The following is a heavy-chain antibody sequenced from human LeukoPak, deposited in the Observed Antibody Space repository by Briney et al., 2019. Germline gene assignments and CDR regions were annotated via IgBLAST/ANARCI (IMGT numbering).Heavy chain of an antibody. CDR1: GFTFSSYA. V-gene: IGHV3-30*04. CDR2: ISYDGSNK. D-gene: IGHD4-17*01. CDR3: ARVNYGDYLPSFDY. J-gene: IGHJ4*02. Sequence: PGRSLRLSCAASGFTFSSYAMHWVRQAPGKGLEWVAVISYDGSNKYYADSVKGRFTISRDNAKNSLYLQMNSLRAEDTAMYYCARVNYGDYLPSFDYWGQGTLVTVSS.